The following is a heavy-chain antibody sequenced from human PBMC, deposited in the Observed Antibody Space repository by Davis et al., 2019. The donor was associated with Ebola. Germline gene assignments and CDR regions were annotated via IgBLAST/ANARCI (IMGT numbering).Heavy chain of an antibody. J-gene: IGHJ6*02. V-gene: IGHV4-4*02. D-gene: IGHD5-24*01. CDR1: GGSISSSNW. Sequence: PGGSLRLSCAVSGGSISSSNWWSWVRQPPGKGLEWIGYIYYSGSTNYNPSLKSRVTISVDTSKNQFSLKLSSVTAADTAVYYCAVYRDGYNKGYYYYGMDVWGQGTTVTVSS. CDR3: AVYRDGYNKGYYYYGMDV. CDR2: IYYSGST.